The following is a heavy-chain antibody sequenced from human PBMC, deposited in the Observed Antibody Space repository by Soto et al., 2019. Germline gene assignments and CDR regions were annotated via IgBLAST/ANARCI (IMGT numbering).Heavy chain of an antibody. V-gene: IGHV3-11*06. CDR3: ARDGGGGRYFDY. D-gene: IGHD3-16*01. CDR1: GFTFSDYY. CDR2: ISSSSSYT. J-gene: IGHJ4*02. Sequence: GGSLRLSCAASGFTFSDYYMSWIRQAPGKGLEWVSYISSSSSYTNYADSVKGRFTISRDNAKNSLYLQMNSLRAEGTAVYYWARDGGGGRYFDYWGQGTLVTVSS.